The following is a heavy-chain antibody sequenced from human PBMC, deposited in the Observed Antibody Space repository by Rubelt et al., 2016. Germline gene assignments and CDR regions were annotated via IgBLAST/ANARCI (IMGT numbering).Heavy chain of an antibody. J-gene: IGHJ4*02. Sequence: QVQLVQSGAEVKKPGASVKVSCKASGYTFTGYYMHWVRQAPGQGLEWMGWINSNSGGTDYVRTWRRRATSTRHTCIRASYMELGRLRSDVAAVYYCARDLSKGPRWRVAYWGQGTLVTVSS. CDR3: ARDLSKGPRWRVAY. D-gene: IGHD6-19*01. V-gene: IGHV1-2*07. CDR2: INSNSGGT. CDR1: GYTFTGYY.